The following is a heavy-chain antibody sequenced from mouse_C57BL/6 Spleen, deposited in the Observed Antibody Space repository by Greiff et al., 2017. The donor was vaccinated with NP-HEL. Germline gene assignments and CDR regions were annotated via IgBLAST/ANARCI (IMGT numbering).Heavy chain of an antibody. V-gene: IGHV5-6*01. D-gene: IGHD2-3*01. CDR1: GFTFSSYG. CDR3: ARHEGYFDFDY. J-gene: IGHJ2*01. CDR2: ISSGGSYT. Sequence: EVKVVESGGDLVKPGGSLKLSCAASGFTFSSYGMSWVRQTPDKRLEWVATISSGGSYTYYPDSVKGRFTISRDNAKNTLYLQMSSLKSEDTAMYYCARHEGYFDFDYWGQGTTLTVSS.